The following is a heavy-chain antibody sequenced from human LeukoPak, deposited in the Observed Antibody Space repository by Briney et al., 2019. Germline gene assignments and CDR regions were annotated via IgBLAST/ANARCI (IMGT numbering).Heavy chain of an antibody. V-gene: IGHV4-34*01. CDR1: GGSFSGYY. J-gene: IGHJ4*02. CDR2: INHSGST. D-gene: IGHD2-2*02. CDR3: ARGQRYCSSTSCYSRYYFDY. Sequence: SETLSLTCAVYGGSFSGYYWSWIRQPPGKGLEWIGKINHSGSTNYNPSLKSRVTISVDTSKNQFSLKLSSVTAADTAVYYCARGQRYCSSTSCYSRYYFDYWGQGTLVTVSS.